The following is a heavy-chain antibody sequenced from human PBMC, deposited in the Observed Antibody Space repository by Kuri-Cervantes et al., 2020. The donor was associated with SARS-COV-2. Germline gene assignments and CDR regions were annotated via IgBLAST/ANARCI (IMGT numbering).Heavy chain of an antibody. CDR2: INPSGGST. CDR1: GYTFTSYY. Sequence: ASVKVSCKASGYTFTSYYMHWVPQAPGQGLEWMGIINPSGGSTSYAQKFQGRVTMTRDTSTSTVYMELSSLRSEDTAVYYCARGPEVFRNYYGSGKGFYWFDPWGQGTLVTVSS. J-gene: IGHJ5*02. V-gene: IGHV1-46*01. D-gene: IGHD3-10*01. CDR3: ARGPEVFRNYYGSGKGFYWFDP.